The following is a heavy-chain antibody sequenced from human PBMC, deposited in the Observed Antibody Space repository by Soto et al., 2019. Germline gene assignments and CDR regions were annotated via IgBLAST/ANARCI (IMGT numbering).Heavy chain of an antibody. CDR1: GFTFSSYG. Sequence: GGSLRLSCAASGFTFSSYGMHWVRQAPGKGLEWVAVISYDGSNKYCADSVKGRFTISRDNSKNTLYLQMNSLRAEDTAVYYCAKEDSSGWSPGTAPDYWGQGTLVTVSS. D-gene: IGHD6-19*01. CDR2: ISYDGSNK. CDR3: AKEDSSGWSPGTAPDY. J-gene: IGHJ4*02. V-gene: IGHV3-30*18.